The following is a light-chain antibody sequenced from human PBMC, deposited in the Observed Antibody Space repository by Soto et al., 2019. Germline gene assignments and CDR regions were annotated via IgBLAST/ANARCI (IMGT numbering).Light chain of an antibody. J-gene: IGLJ1*01. CDR2: EVT. V-gene: IGLV2-8*01. Sequence: QSVLTQPPSASGSPGQSVTISCTGTSSDVGGYNYVSWYQHHPGKAPKLIIYEVTRRPSGVPDRFSGSKSGNTASLTVSGLQAXDEADYYCNSYAGIDNQGVYVFGTGTKVTVL. CDR3: NSYAGIDNQGVYV. CDR1: SSDVGGYNY.